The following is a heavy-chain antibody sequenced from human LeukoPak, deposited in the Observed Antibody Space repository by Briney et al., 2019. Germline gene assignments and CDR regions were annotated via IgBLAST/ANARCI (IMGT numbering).Heavy chain of an antibody. V-gene: IGHV4-61*02. Sequence: SETLSLTCTVSGGSINSGGYYWSWIRQPAGKGLEWIGRIYTSGSTNCNPSLKSRVTISVDTSKNQFSLKLSSVTAADTAVYYCARADYGGRFDYWGQGTLVTVSS. CDR1: GGSINSGGYY. J-gene: IGHJ4*02. CDR2: IYTSGST. CDR3: ARADYGGRFDY. D-gene: IGHD4-23*01.